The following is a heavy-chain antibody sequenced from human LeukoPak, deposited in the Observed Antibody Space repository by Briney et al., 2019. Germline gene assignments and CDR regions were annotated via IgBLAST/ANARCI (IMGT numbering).Heavy chain of an antibody. CDR3: ASPVIPSAYQGTYYMDV. J-gene: IGHJ6*03. Sequence: PRGPLRLSSAAPVPISSISGMHTAPQTPAEGLERVAYIRQDESKTLYADSVMGRFTIATDHSKNTLYLQMHSLRAEDTALYYCASPVIPSAYQGTYYMDVWGKATTVSVSS. D-gene: IGHD3-16*01. CDR1: VPISSISG. CDR2: IRQDESKT. V-gene: IGHV3-30*02.